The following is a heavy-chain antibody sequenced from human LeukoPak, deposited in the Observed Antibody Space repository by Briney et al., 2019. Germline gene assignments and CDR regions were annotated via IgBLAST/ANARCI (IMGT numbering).Heavy chain of an antibody. CDR1: GFTFGSYS. D-gene: IGHD3-22*01. V-gene: IGHV3-21*01. CDR3: ARLRRNSDRSGFYYYYDN. CDR2: VNTISSYI. J-gene: IGHJ4*02. Sequence: GGSLRLSCAASGFTFGSYSFNWVRQAPGKGLEWVSSVNTISSYIYYADSVKGRFTISRDNVENSVYLQMNSLRAEDSAVYYCARLRRNSDRSGFYYYYDNWGQGTLVTVSS.